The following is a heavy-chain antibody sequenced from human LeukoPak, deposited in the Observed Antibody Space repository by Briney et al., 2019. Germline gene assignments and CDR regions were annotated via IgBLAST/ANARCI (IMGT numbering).Heavy chain of an antibody. J-gene: IGHJ4*02. D-gene: IGHD3-10*01. V-gene: IGHV3-30*04. CDR2: ISYDGSNK. CDR1: GFTFSSDA. CDR3: ASNTMVRGVSATTV. Sequence: GGSLRLSCAASGFTFSSDAMHWVRQAPGKGLEWVAVISYDGSNKYYADSVKGRFTISRDNSKNTLYLQMSSLRAEDTAVYYCASNTMVRGVSATTVWGQGTLVTVSS.